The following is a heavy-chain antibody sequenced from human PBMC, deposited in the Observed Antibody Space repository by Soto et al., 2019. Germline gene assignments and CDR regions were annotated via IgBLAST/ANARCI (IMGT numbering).Heavy chain of an antibody. CDR1: GLIFSNYK. D-gene: IGHD3-16*01. CDR2: ISWNSGSI. V-gene: IGHV3-9*01. Sequence: PGGSLRLSCAASGLIFSNYKMHWVRQAPGKGLEWVSGISWNSGSIGYADSVKGRFTISRDNAKNSLYLQMNSLRAEDTALYYCAKGPYDYIWGILHYWGQGTLVTVSS. CDR3: AKGPYDYIWGILHY. J-gene: IGHJ4*02.